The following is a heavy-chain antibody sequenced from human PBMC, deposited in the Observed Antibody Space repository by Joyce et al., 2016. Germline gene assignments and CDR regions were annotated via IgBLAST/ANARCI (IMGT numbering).Heavy chain of an antibody. CDR3: ARVPGFH. CDR1: GFTVSNNY. CDR2: IYSGGDT. Sequence: EVQLVESGGGLIQPGGSLRLSCAASGFTVSNNYITWVRQAPGKGLDWVSFIYSGGDTYYADSVKSRFTISGDKNTLYLQMNSLRVEDTAVYYCARVPGFHWGQGTLVTVSS. V-gene: IGHV3-53*01. J-gene: IGHJ4*02.